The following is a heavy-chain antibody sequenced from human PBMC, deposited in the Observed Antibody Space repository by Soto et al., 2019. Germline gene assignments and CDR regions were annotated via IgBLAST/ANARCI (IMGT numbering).Heavy chain of an antibody. CDR1: GFTFSSYG. Sequence: QVQLVESGGGVVPPGRSLRLSCAASGFTFSSYGMHWVRQATGKGLEWVAVISYDGSNKYYADSVKGRFTISRDNSKNTLDLQRNILRAEGTAVYYCAKDRGSGWYLGAFDIWGQGTMVTVSS. V-gene: IGHV3-30*18. D-gene: IGHD6-19*01. CDR2: ISYDGSNK. J-gene: IGHJ3*02. CDR3: AKDRGSGWYLGAFDI.